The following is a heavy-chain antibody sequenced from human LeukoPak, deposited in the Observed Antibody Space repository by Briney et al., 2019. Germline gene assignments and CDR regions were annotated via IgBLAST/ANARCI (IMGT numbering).Heavy chain of an antibody. CDR1: GGSISSYY. V-gene: IGHV4-59*01. Sequence: SETLSLTCTVSGGSISSYYWSWIRQPPGKGLEWIGYIYYSGSTNYNPSLKSRVTISVDTSKNQFSLKLSSVTAEDTAVYYCARSTYYDFWSGYSFWFDPWGQGTLVTVSS. CDR3: ARSTYYDFWSGYSFWFDP. CDR2: IYYSGST. J-gene: IGHJ5*02. D-gene: IGHD3-3*01.